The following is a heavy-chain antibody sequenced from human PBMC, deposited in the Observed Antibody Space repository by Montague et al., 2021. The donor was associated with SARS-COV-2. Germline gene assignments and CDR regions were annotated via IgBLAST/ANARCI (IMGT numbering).Heavy chain of an antibody. CDR2: IDPSDSYT. CDR1: GYSFTSYW. D-gene: IGHD6-13*01. Sequence: QSGAEMKKPGESLRISCKGSGYSFTSYWISWVRQMPGKGLEWMGRIDPSDSYTNYSPSFQGHVTISADKSISTAHLQWSSLKASDTAMYYCARRSYSSSWYDYWGQGTLVTVSS. J-gene: IGHJ4*02. V-gene: IGHV5-10-1*01. CDR3: ARRSYSSSWYDY.